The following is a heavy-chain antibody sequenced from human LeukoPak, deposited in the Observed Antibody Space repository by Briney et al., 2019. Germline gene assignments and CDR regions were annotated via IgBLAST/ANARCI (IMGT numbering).Heavy chain of an antibody. CDR2: IRYDESNK. D-gene: IGHD6-13*01. V-gene: IGHV3-30*02. CDR3: AREGFWGSSWYAEGRGRVDY. J-gene: IGHJ4*02. Sequence: GGSLRLSCAASGFTFSSYGIHWVRRAPGKGLEWVAFIRYDESNKYYADSVKGRFTISRDNSRNTLYLQMNSLRAEDTAVYYCAREGFWGSSWYAEGRGRVDYWGQGTLVTVSS. CDR1: GFTFSSYG.